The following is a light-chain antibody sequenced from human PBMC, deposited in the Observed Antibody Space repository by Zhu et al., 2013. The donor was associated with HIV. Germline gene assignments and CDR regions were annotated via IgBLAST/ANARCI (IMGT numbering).Light chain of an antibody. J-gene: IGKJ3*01. V-gene: IGKV1-27*01. Sequence: DVQMTQFPSSLSASVGDRVTITCRASQGISNYLAWYQQKSGQVPKLLINAASLLRSGVPSRFSGSGSGTDFTLIISGLQPEDVATYYCQNYQTAPFTFGPGTTVDIK. CDR1: QGISNY. CDR3: QNYQTAPFT. CDR2: AAS.